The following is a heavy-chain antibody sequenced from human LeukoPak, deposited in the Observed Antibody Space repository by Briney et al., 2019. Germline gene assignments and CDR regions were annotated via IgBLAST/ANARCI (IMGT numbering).Heavy chain of an antibody. J-gene: IGHJ6*02. CDR3: ARGTLRFLEWLLYYGMDV. D-gene: IGHD3-3*01. Sequence: GASVKVSCKASGGTFSSYAISWVRQAPGQGLEWMGGIIPIFGTANYAQKFQGRVTITADESTSTAYMELSSLRSEDTAVYYCARGTLRFLEWLLYYGMDVWGQGTTVTVSS. V-gene: IGHV1-69*13. CDR2: IIPIFGTA. CDR1: GGTFSSYA.